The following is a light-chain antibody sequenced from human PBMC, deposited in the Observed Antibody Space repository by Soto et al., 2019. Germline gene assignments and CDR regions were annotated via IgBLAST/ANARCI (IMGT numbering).Light chain of an antibody. CDR3: QQYNSYWT. CDR1: QSISSW. Sequence: DIQMTQSPSTLSASVGDRVTITCRASQSISSWLAWYQQKPGKAPKLLIYDAPSLESGVPSRFSGSGSGTEFTLTISSLQPDHFATYYCQQYNSYWTFGQGTKVEIK. J-gene: IGKJ1*01. V-gene: IGKV1-5*01. CDR2: DAP.